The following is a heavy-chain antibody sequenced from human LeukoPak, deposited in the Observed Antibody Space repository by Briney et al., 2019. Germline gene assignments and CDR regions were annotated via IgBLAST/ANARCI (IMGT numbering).Heavy chain of an antibody. Sequence: SETLSLTCAVYGGSFSGYYWSWIRQPPGKGLEWIGEINHSGSTNYNPSLKSRVTISVDTSKNQFSLKLSSVTAADTAVYYCARDGITMIVPWAYWGQGTLVTVSS. CDR1: GGSFSGYY. V-gene: IGHV4-34*01. J-gene: IGHJ4*02. CDR3: ARDGITMIVPWAY. D-gene: IGHD3-22*01. CDR2: INHSGST.